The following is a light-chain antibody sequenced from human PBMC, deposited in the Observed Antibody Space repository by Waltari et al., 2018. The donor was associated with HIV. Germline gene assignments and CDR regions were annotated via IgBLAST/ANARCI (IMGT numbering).Light chain of an antibody. V-gene: IGLV1-47*01. CDR2: QNV. CDR1: SYNIGNNL. J-gene: IGLJ2*01. Sequence: QSVLTQPPSASGTPGQRVTISCSGNSYNIGNNLVSWYQQVPGMAPKLLIYQNVQRPSGVPDRFSGSKSGTSASLAISGLRSEDEADYYCSAWDDKLTALVFGGGTKLTDL. CDR3: SAWDDKLTALV.